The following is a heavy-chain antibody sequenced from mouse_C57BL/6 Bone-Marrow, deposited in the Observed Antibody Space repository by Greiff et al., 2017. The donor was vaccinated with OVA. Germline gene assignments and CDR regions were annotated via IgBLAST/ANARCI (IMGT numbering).Heavy chain of an antibody. CDR1: GFTFSSYA. CDR2: ISSGGDYI. J-gene: IGHJ4*01. D-gene: IGHD2-1*01. Sequence: DVHLVESGEGLVKPGGSLKLSCAASGFTFSSYAMSWVRQTPEKRLEWVAYISSGGDYIYYADTVKGRFTISRDNARNTLYLQMSSLKSEDTAMYYCTRVSPLYYGNFYYAMDYWGQGTSVTVSS. V-gene: IGHV5-9-1*02. CDR3: TRVSPLYYGNFYYAMDY.